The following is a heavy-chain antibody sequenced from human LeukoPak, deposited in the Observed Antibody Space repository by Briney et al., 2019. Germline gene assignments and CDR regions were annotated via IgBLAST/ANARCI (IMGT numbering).Heavy chain of an antibody. CDR2: INHSGST. D-gene: IGHD3-10*01. CDR1: GGSFSGYY. Sequence: SETLSLTCAVYGGSFSGYYWSWIRQPPGKGLEWIGEINHSGSTNYNPSLKSRVTISVDTSKNQFSLKLSSVTAADTAVYYCARCKDYYVSGSYYKTSDYWGQGTLVTVSS. CDR3: ARCKDYYVSGSYYKTSDY. V-gene: IGHV4-34*01. J-gene: IGHJ4*02.